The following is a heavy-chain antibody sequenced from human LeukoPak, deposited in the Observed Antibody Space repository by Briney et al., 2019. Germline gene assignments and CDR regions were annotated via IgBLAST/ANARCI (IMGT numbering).Heavy chain of an antibody. CDR3: VRDRELHY. CDR2: IYNSGST. V-gene: IGHV4-59*01. J-gene: IGHJ4*02. Sequence: SSETLSLTCTVSGGSISIYYWSWVRQPPGKGLEWFGYIYNSGSTTYNPSLKSRATISVDTSKNQFSLKLTSMTAADTAFYYCVRDRELHYWGQGILVTVSS. D-gene: IGHD1-7*01. CDR1: GGSISIYY.